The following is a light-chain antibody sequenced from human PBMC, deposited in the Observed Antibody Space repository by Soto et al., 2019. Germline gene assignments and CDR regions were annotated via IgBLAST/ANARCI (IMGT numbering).Light chain of an antibody. CDR2: SAS. V-gene: IGKV1-12*01. CDR1: QDINIW. J-gene: IGKJ4*01. Sequence: DIQMTQSPSSVSASVGDRVRITCRASQDINIWLAWYQQKPGKAPNLLIHSASTLQTGVPSRFSGSGSGTEFTLTISSLQPEDFAVYYCQQANNFPLIFGGGTK. CDR3: QQANNFPLI.